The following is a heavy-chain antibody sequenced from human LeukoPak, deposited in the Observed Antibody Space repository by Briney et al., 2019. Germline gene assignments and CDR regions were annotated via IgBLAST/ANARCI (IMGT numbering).Heavy chain of an antibody. J-gene: IGHJ4*02. V-gene: IGHV3-23*01. CDR2: ISNTGGFT. CDR3: ATGGSMAHEGIHS. Sequence: PGGSLRLSCAASGFTFSSYAMSWVRQAPGKGLEWVSSISNTGGFTYHADSMKGRFTISRDNPKNTLFLQMKSLRGDDTAVYFCATGGSMAHEGIHSWGQGTLVIVSS. CDR1: GFTFSSYA. D-gene: IGHD3-10*01.